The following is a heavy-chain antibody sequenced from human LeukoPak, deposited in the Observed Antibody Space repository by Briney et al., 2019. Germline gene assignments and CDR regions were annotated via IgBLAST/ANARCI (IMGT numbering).Heavy chain of an antibody. CDR1: GFTFSSYA. D-gene: IGHD2-15*01. Sequence: GGSLRLPCAASGFTFSSYAMSWVRQAPGKGLEWVSAISGSGGSTYYADSVKGRFTISRDNSKNTLYLQMNSLRAEDTAVYYCARAYCNGDNCYRYFDLWGRGTLVTVSS. V-gene: IGHV3-23*01. CDR2: ISGSGGST. J-gene: IGHJ2*01. CDR3: ARAYCNGDNCYRYFDL.